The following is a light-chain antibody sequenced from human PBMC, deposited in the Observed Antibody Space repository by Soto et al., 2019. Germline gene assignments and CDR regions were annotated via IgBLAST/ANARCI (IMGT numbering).Light chain of an antibody. CDR1: SSDVGSYNL. CDR3: CSYVGSSTYVV. V-gene: IGLV2-23*01. Sequence: QSALTQPASVSGSPGQSITISCTGTSSDVGSYNLVSWYQQHPGKAPKLMIYEGSKRPSGVSNRFSGSKSGNTASLTISGLQVEDEADYYCCSYVGSSTYVVFGGGTKLTVL. J-gene: IGLJ2*01. CDR2: EGS.